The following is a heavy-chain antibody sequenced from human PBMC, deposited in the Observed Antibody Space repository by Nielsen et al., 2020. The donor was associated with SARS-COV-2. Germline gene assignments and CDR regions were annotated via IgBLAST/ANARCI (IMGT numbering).Heavy chain of an antibody. J-gene: IGHJ5*02. V-gene: IGHV4-4*02. CDR1: GGSISSSNW. CDR3: ARDQITIFGVVKENWFDP. Sequence: SETLSLTCAVSGGSISSSNWWSWVRQPPGKGLEWIGEIYHSGSTNYNPSLKSRVTISVDKSKNQFSLKLSSVTAADTAVYYCARDQITIFGVVKENWFDPWGQGTLVTVSS. D-gene: IGHD3-3*01. CDR2: IYHSGST.